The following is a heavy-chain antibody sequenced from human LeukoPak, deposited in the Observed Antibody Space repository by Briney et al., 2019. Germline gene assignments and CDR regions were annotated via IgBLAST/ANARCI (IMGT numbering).Heavy chain of an antibody. CDR1: GGTFSSYA. J-gene: IGHJ6*03. Sequence: SVKVSCKASGGTFSSYAISWVRQAPGQGLEWMGGIIPIFGTANYAQKFQGRVTITTDESTSTAYMELSSLRSEDTAVYYCARAPYYYDSSGYSQGGYYYYYMGVWGKGTTVTVSS. D-gene: IGHD3-22*01. V-gene: IGHV1-69*05. CDR3: ARAPYYYDSSGYSQGGYYYYYMGV. CDR2: IIPIFGTA.